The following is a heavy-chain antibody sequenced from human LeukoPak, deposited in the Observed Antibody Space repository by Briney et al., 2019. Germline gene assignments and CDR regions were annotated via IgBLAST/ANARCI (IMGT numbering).Heavy chain of an antibody. CDR3: ARESIAVADVINSYYFDY. V-gene: IGHV1-69*01. Sequence: VASVKVSCKASGGTFSSYAISWVRQAPGQGLEWMGGIIPIFGTANYAQKFQGRVTITADEPTSTAYMELSSLRSEDTAVYYCARESIAVADVINSYYFDYWGQGTLVTVSS. J-gene: IGHJ4*02. D-gene: IGHD6-19*01. CDR1: GGTFSSYA. CDR2: IIPIFGTA.